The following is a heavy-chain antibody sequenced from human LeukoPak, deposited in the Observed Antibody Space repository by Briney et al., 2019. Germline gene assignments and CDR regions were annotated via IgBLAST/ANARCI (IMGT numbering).Heavy chain of an antibody. CDR1: GASIASHSW. Sequence: SETLSLTCAVSGASIASHSWWSWVRQPPGKGLEWIGEVYHSGGANYKPSLRSRVTISVDTSRNHFSLKLTSVTAADTAVYFCAYNRNFALDNWGQGTLVTVSS. CDR2: VYHSGGA. V-gene: IGHV4/OR15-8*01. CDR3: AYNRNFALDN. D-gene: IGHD1-14*01. J-gene: IGHJ4*01.